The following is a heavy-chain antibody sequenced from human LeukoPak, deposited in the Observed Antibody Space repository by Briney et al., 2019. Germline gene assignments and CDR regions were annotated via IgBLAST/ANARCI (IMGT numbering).Heavy chain of an antibody. CDR1: GFTLSSYW. CDR2: INSDGSST. Sequence: PGGSLRLSCAASGFTLSSYWMHWVRQARGKGLVWVSRINSDGSSTNYADSVKGRFTISRDNAKNTLYLQMNSLRIEDTAVYYCARGSSVIFDYWGQGTLVTVSS. CDR3: ARGSSVIFDY. J-gene: IGHJ4*02. V-gene: IGHV3-74*01. D-gene: IGHD6-19*01.